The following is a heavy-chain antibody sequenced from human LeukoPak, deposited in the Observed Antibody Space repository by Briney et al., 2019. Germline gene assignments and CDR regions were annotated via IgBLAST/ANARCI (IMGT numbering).Heavy chain of an antibody. D-gene: IGHD3-10*01. J-gene: IGHJ4*02. CDR3: ARGLWFGGFFDY. Sequence: GGSLRLSCAASGFTFNGYWMSWVRQAPGKGLEWVANINQDGREKYYVDSVKGRFTISRDNAQNSLYLQMNNLRDEDTAVYHCARGLWFGGFFDYWGQGTLVTVSS. CDR2: INQDGREK. CDR1: GFTFNGYW. V-gene: IGHV3-7*01.